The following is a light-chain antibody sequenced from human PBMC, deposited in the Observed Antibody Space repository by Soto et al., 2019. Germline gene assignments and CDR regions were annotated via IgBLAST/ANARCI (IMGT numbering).Light chain of an antibody. Sequence: ENVLTQSPGTLSLSPGERATLSCRASQSVSDNYLAWYQQKPGQAPRLLLYEISARATGVPDRFSGSGSGTDFTLTISSLEPEDFAVYYCQQRDIWPWTFGQGTKVDIK. CDR1: QSVSDNY. V-gene: IGKV3D-20*02. J-gene: IGKJ1*01. CDR3: QQRDIWPWT. CDR2: EIS.